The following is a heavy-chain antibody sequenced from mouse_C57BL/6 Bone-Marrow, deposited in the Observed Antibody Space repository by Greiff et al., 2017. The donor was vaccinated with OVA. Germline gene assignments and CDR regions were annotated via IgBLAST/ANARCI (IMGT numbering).Heavy chain of an antibody. J-gene: IGHJ1*03. CDR1: GFNIKDDY. D-gene: IGHD1-1*01. CDR2: IDPANGDT. Sequence: VQLQQSGAELVRPGASVKLSCTASGFNIKDDYMHWVKQRPEQGLEWIGWIDPANGDTEYASKFQGKATITADTSSNTAYLQLSSLTSEDTAVYYCTTSNYYGSSFVWGTGTTVTVSA. CDR3: TTSNYYGSSFV. V-gene: IGHV14-4*01.